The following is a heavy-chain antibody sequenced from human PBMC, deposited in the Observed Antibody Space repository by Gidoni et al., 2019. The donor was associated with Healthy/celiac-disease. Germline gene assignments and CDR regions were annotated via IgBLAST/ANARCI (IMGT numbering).Heavy chain of an antibody. CDR1: GGSISTGGYY. Sequence: QVQRQESGPGLVQPSPTLSLTCTVPGGSISTGGYYLSWIRPHPGTGLEWIGHIYYSGSTSSNSSLKSLGTISVDTSKNQFSLKLSSVTAADTGVYYWATGQDKGYDYILGSYRRRTDFDYWGQGTLVTVSS. CDR2: IYYSGST. J-gene: IGHJ4*02. D-gene: IGHD3-16*02. V-gene: IGHV4-31*01. CDR3: ATGQDKGYDYILGSYRRRTDFDY.